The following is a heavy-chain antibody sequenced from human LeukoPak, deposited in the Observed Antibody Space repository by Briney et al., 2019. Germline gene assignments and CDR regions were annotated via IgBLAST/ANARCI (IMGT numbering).Heavy chain of an antibody. V-gene: IGHV3-21*01. CDR3: ARDPQAFYDSSGYFDY. D-gene: IGHD3-22*01. Sequence: GGSLRLSCAASGFTFSSYSMNWVRQAPGKGLEWVSSISSSSSYIYYADSVKGRSTISRDNAKNSLYLQMNSLRAEDTAVYYCARDPQAFYDSSGYFDYWGQGTLVTVSS. J-gene: IGHJ4*02. CDR1: GFTFSSYS. CDR2: ISSSSSYI.